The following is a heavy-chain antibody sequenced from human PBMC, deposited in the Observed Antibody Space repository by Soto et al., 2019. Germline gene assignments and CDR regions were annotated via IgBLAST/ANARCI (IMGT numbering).Heavy chain of an antibody. Sequence: PGGSLRLSCAASGFTLSSYWMHWVRQAPGKGLVWVSRINSDGSSTSYADSVKGRFTISRNNAKNTLYLQMNSLRAEDTAVYYCAREACSGGNCFYFGPDYWGQGTLVTVSS. CDR1: GFTLSSYW. V-gene: IGHV3-74*01. CDR2: INSDGSST. CDR3: AREACSGGNCFYFGPDY. D-gene: IGHD2-15*01. J-gene: IGHJ4*02.